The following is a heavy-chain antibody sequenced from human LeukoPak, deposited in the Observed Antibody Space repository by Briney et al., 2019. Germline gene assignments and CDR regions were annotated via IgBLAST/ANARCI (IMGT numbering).Heavy chain of an antibody. D-gene: IGHD6-19*01. V-gene: IGHV4-34*09. J-gene: IGHJ6*02. CDR1: GGSFSGYY. CDR3: ARYVAAGSFYYYYYGMDV. Sequence: SETLSLTCAVYGGSFSGYYWSWIRQPPGKGLEWIGEINHSGSTYYNPSLKSRVTISVDTSKNQFSLKLSSVTAADTAVYYCARYVAAGSFYYYYYGMDVWGQGTTVTVSS. CDR2: INHSGST.